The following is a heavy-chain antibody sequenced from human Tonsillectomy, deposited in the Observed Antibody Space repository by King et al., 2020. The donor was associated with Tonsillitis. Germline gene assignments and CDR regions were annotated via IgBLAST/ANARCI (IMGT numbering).Heavy chain of an antibody. CDR1: RGSISSGSYY. V-gene: IGHV4-61*02. CDR3: SMCNTSVDFDI. D-gene: IGHD2/OR15-2a*01. Sequence: VQLQESGPGLVKPSQTLSLTCTVSRGSISSGSYYWSWLRQPAGKGLEWIGRIHTSGSTEFNPSLNSRVAIAVDTSKNQLSLMLSSVTAADTAVYFCSMCNTSVDFDIWGQPTLVTVSS. CDR2: IHTSGST. J-gene: IGHJ4*02.